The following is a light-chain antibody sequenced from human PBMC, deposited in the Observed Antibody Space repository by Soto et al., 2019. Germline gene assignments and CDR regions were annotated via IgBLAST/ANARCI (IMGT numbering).Light chain of an antibody. V-gene: IGKV1-5*01. Sequence: IRMTQSPSTVSASVGDRVTITCRASDIISSWLAWYQHKPGKAPRLLIFDASNLERGVPSRFSGSGSGTEFTLTINNLQPDDFATYYCQQFRAFGQGTKVDI. J-gene: IGKJ1*01. CDR1: DIISSW. CDR2: DAS. CDR3: QQFRA.